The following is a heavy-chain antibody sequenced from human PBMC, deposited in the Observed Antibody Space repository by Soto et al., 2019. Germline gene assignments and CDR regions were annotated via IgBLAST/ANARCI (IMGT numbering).Heavy chain of an antibody. CDR1: GFTFSHCW. J-gene: IGHJ4*02. V-gene: IGHV3-7*01. Sequence: EEHLGESGGGLVQPGGSLRLSCATSGFTFSHCWMRWVRQAPGKGLEWVANINQDGSEQYYGDSVKGRFTVSRDNAKNSLYLEMNNVRADDTAMYYCTQAEMGGYSCSGNSYRRDYWGQGTLVTVSS. D-gene: IGHD6-19*01. CDR2: INQDGSEQ. CDR3: TQAEMGGYSCSGNSYRRDY.